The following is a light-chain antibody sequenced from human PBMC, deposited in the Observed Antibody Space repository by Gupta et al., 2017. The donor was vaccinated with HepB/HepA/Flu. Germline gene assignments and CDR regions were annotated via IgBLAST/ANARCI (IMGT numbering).Light chain of an antibody. CDR1: QSVSGY. Sequence: EIVLTQSPATLSLSPGERATLSCRASQSVSGYLAWYQQKPGQAPRLVMYRASIRASGIPARFSGSGYDTDFTLHSRSMEPEDCERYDGQYLGAFGQGTKVEIK. CDR3: QYLGA. CDR2: RAS. V-gene: IGKV3-11*01. J-gene: IGKJ1*01.